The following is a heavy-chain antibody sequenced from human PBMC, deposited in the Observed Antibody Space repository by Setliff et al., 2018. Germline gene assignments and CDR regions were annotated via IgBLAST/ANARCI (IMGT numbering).Heavy chain of an antibody. CDR2: IHHSGST. V-gene: IGHV4-34*01. CDR3: ARDGLGAFSLRSMDV. D-gene: IGHD3-3*02. Sequence: PSETLSLTCAVYGGSLSDYYWSWIRQPPGKGLEWIGEIHHSGSTNYNPSLKSRVTISVDTSKNQFSLQLSSVTAADTAVYYCARDGLGAFSLRSMDVWGKGTTVTVSS. J-gene: IGHJ6*04. CDR1: GGSLSDYY.